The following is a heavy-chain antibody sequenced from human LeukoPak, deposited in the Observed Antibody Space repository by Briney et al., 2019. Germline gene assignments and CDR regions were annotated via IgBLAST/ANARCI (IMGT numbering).Heavy chain of an antibody. Sequence: GGSLRLSCAASGFTFSNYPMHWVRQAPGKGLEYVSTISSNGGSTFYANSVKGRLTISRDNSKNTLYLQMGSLRPEDMAVYYCARETLGGYCSGGSCYSPRHFDYWGQGTLVTVSS. J-gene: IGHJ4*02. V-gene: IGHV3-64*01. CDR1: GFTFSNYP. CDR3: ARETLGGYCSGGSCYSPRHFDY. D-gene: IGHD2-15*01. CDR2: ISSNGGST.